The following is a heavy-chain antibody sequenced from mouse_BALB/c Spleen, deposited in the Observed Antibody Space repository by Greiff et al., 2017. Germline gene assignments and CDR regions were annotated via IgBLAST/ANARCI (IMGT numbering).Heavy chain of an antibody. CDR1: GYAFTNYL. V-gene: IGHV1-54*01. CDR2: INPGSGGT. Sequence: VQLQQSGAELVRPGTSVKVSCKASGYAFTNYLIEWVKQRPGQGLEWIGVINPGSGGTIYNEKFKGKATLTADKSSSTAYMQLSSLTSDDSAVYFCARTTTVVADAMDYWGQGTSVTVSS. CDR3: ARTTTVVADAMDY. J-gene: IGHJ4*01. D-gene: IGHD1-1*01.